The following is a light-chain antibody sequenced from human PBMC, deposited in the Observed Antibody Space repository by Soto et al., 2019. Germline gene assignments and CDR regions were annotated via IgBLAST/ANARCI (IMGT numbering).Light chain of an antibody. Sequence: EIVMTQSPATLSVSPGERATLSCRASQSVSSNLAWYQQKPGQAPRLLIYDAFTRATGVPARFSGSGSGAEFTLPISSLQSADFAVYYCQQFNNWPLTFGGGTKVEIK. CDR2: DAF. J-gene: IGKJ4*01. CDR3: QQFNNWPLT. CDR1: QSVSSN. V-gene: IGKV3-15*01.